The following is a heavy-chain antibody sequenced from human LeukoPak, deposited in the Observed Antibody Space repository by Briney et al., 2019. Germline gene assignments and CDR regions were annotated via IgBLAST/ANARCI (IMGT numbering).Heavy chain of an antibody. Sequence: GGSLRLSCAASGFTFSTYTMNWVRQAPGKGLEWVSSISSSSSYIYYADSVKGRFTICRDNAKNSLYLQMNSLRAEDTAVYYCARRDYYDSSGGGAFDIWGQGTMVTVSS. CDR3: ARRDYYDSSGGGAFDI. CDR1: GFTFSTYT. J-gene: IGHJ3*02. V-gene: IGHV3-21*01. D-gene: IGHD3-22*01. CDR2: ISSSSSYI.